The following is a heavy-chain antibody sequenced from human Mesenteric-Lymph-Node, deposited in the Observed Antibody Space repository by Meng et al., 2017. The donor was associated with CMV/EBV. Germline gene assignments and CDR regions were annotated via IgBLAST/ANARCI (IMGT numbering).Heavy chain of an antibody. Sequence: SLKISCAASGFTFDDYAMHWVRQAPGKGLEWVSGISWNSGSIGYADSVKGRFTISRDNVKNSLYLQMNSLRVEDTAVYYCARGHYGLEVWGQGTTVTVSS. CDR3: ARGHYGLEV. CDR2: ISWNSGSI. CDR1: GFTFDDYA. V-gene: IGHV3-9*01. J-gene: IGHJ6*02.